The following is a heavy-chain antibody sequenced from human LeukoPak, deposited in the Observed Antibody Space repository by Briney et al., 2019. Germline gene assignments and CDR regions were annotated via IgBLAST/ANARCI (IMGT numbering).Heavy chain of an antibody. Sequence: ASVKVSCNGSGYTFTSYGISWVRQAPGQGLEGMGWFSAYNGNTNYAQKLQGSVTMTTDTSTSTANMELMSLRSDATDVHYCARDRGPYCSSTSCPPDYWGQGTLVTVSS. CDR3: ARDRGPYCSSTSCPPDY. J-gene: IGHJ4*02. CDR1: GYTFTSYG. V-gene: IGHV1-18*01. D-gene: IGHD2-2*01. CDR2: FSAYNGNT.